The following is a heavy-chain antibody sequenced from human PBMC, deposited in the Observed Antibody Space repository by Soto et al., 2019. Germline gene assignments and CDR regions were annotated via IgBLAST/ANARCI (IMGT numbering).Heavy chain of an antibody. V-gene: IGHV4-59*08. Sequence: SDTLSLTCTVSGFSLSSYYWCWIRQPPATALESLGYLYYSASTNYNPSLKSRVTISVDTSKNQFSLKLSSVTAADTAVYYCARQLRYDILTGLDYWGQGTLVTVSS. CDR3: ARQLRYDILTGLDY. CDR2: LYYSAST. D-gene: IGHD3-9*01. J-gene: IGHJ4*02. CDR1: GFSLSSYY.